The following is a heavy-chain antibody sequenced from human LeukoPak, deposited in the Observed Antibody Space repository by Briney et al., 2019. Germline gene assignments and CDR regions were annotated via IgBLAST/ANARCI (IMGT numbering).Heavy chain of an antibody. V-gene: IGHV3-72*01. CDR2: TRNKANSYTT. D-gene: IGHD6-13*01. Sequence: GGSLRLSCAASGFTFSDHYMDWVRQAPGKGLEWVARTRNKANSYTTEYAASVMGRFTISRDDSKNSLYLKMNSLTTEDTAVYYCARAVRGQQMVGRVRKYFYYGMDVWGQGTTVTVSS. J-gene: IGHJ6*02. CDR3: ARAVRGQQMVGRVRKYFYYGMDV. CDR1: GFTFSDHY.